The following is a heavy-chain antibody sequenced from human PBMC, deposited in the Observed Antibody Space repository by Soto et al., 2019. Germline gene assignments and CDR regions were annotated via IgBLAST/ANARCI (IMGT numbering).Heavy chain of an antibody. V-gene: IGHV1-2*02. CDR2: INPNSGGT. J-gene: IGHJ6*02. D-gene: IGHD3-10*01. CDR1: GYTFTGYY. CDR3: ARVIMARGVICGMDV. Sequence: GASVKVSCKASGYTFTGYYMHWVRQAPGQGLEWMGWINPNSGGTNYAQKFQGRVTMTRDTSISTAYMELSRLRSDDTAVYYCARVIMARGVICGMDVWGQGTTVTVSS.